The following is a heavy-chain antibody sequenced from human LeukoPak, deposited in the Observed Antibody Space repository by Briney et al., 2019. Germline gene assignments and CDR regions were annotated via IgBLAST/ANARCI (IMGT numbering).Heavy chain of an antibody. V-gene: IGHV3-53*01. Sequence: PGGSLRLSCAASGFTVSSNYMSWVRQAPGKGLEWVSVIYSGGSTYYADSVKGRFTISRDNAKNSLYLQMNSLRAEDTAVYYCAREPMRIQLWSEFDYWGQGTLVTVSS. J-gene: IGHJ4*02. CDR1: GFTVSSNY. CDR3: AREPMRIQLWSEFDY. D-gene: IGHD5-18*01. CDR2: IYSGGST.